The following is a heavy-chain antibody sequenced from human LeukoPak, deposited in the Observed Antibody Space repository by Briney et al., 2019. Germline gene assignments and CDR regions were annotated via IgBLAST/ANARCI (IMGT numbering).Heavy chain of an antibody. CDR3: ARDFAGVDETSRDDAFDI. D-gene: IGHD2-15*01. Sequence: ASVKVSCKASGYTFTSYYLYWVRQAPGQGLEWMGLINPSGGSTNYAREFKGRVTMTRDTSTSTVYMELSSLRSEDTAVYYCARDFAGVDETSRDDAFDIWGQGTMVTVSS. J-gene: IGHJ3*02. CDR1: GYTFTSYY. CDR2: INPSGGST. V-gene: IGHV1-46*01.